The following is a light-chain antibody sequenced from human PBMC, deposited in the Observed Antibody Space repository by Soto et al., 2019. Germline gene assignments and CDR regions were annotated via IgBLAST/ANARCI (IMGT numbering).Light chain of an antibody. CDR2: DVY. J-gene: IGLJ1*01. Sequence: QCVLTQPASVSGSPGQSITISCVGTSSDVGRYTYVSWYQQYPGKAPKLIIYDVYNRPSGVSNRFSGSKSGNTASLTISGLQAEVEADYYCTSYTSASTPYVFGSGTKVTVL. CDR1: SSDVGRYTY. V-gene: IGLV2-14*01. CDR3: TSYTSASTPYV.